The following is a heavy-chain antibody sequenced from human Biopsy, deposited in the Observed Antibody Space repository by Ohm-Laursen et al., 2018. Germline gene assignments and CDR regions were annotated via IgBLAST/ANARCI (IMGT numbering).Heavy chain of an antibody. Sequence: ASVKVSCKASGYTFTGHYMHWVRQAPGQGLEWMGWINPNSGGTKYAQKFQVRVTMTRDTSTSTAYMELSGLTSDDAAVYYCARGRNEYSGSFYVWGQGSLVTVSS. CDR3: ARGRNEYSGSFYV. D-gene: IGHD1-26*01. V-gene: IGHV1-2*02. J-gene: IGHJ4*02. CDR2: INPNSGGT. CDR1: GYTFTGHY.